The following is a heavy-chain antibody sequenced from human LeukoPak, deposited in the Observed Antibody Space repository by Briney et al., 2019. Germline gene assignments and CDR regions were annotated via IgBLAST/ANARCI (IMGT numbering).Heavy chain of an antibody. CDR3: ARGITGYCSGGSCYLTAWFDP. J-gene: IGHJ5*02. Sequence: PSETLSLTCTVSGGSISSGGYYWSWIRQHPGKGLEWIGYIYYSGSTYYNPSLKSRVTISVDTSKNQFSLKLSSVTAADTGVYYCARGITGYCSGGSCYLTAWFDPWGQGTLVTVSS. D-gene: IGHD2-15*01. CDR1: GGSISSGGYY. CDR2: IYYSGST. V-gene: IGHV4-31*03.